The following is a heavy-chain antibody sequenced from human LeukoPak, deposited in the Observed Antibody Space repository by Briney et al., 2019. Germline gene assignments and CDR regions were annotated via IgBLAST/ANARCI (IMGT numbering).Heavy chain of an antibody. Sequence: GGSLRLSCAASGFTFTNYWMSWVRQAPGKGLEWVANIKEDGSEKYHVDSVKGRFTISRDNAKNSLYLQMNSLRAEDTAVYYCAKVPSGWYYGYSDYWGQGTLVTVSS. D-gene: IGHD6-19*01. CDR2: IKEDGSEK. CDR3: AKVPSGWYYGYSDY. J-gene: IGHJ4*02. V-gene: IGHV3-7*03. CDR1: GFTFTNYW.